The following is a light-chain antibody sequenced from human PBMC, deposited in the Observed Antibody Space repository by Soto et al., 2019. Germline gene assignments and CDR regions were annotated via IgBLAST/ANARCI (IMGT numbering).Light chain of an antibody. Sequence: QSALTQPASVSGSPGQSITISCTGTSSDFGGYNYLSWYQQHPGKAPKLMIYDVSNRPSGVYNRFSGSTSGNTASLTISGLQAEDEADYYCSSYTSSSTDVVFGGGTKLTVL. J-gene: IGLJ2*01. V-gene: IGLV2-14*01. CDR3: SSYTSSSTDVV. CDR2: DVS. CDR1: SSDFGGYNY.